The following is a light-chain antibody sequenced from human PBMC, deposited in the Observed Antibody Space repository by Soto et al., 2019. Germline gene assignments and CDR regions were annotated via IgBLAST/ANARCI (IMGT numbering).Light chain of an antibody. CDR2: EVS. CDR1: SSDVGGFNY. CDR3: SSYTSSNTEV. V-gene: IGLV2-14*01. Sequence: QSVLTQPASVSGSTGQSITISCTGTSSDVGGFNYVSWYQHHPGKAPKLMIYEVSNRPSGVSNRFSGSKSGNTASLTISGLQAEDEADYYCSSYTSSNTEVFGTGTKVTVL. J-gene: IGLJ1*01.